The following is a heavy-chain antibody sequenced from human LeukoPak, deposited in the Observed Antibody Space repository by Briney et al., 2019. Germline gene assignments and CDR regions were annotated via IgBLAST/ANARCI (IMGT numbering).Heavy chain of an antibody. V-gene: IGHV1-18*01. D-gene: IGHD3-10*01. Sequence: ASVKVSCKASGYTFTSYGISWVRQAPGQGLEWMGWISAYNGNTNYAQKLQGRVTMTTDTSTSTAYMELRSLRSDDTAVYYCARGEVVRGEVGEPSMDVWGQGTTVTVSS. CDR1: GYTFTSYG. J-gene: IGHJ6*02. CDR2: ISAYNGNT. CDR3: ARGEVVRGEVGEPSMDV.